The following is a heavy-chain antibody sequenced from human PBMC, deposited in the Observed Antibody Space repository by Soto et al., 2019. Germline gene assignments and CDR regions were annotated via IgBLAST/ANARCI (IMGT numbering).Heavy chain of an antibody. CDR2: VYYNGFT. J-gene: IGHJ4*02. D-gene: IGHD3-16*01. CDR3: ARVSYDLVYYFDF. CDR1: GGSISTYY. V-gene: IGHV4-59*07. Sequence: QVQLRESGPGLVKPSDTLSLICTVSGGSISTYYWSWIRQPPGKGLEWIASVYYNGFTNYNPSLMSRVTMSVDTFRNQFSLRLNSVTAADTAKYYCARVSYDLVYYFDFWGQGTLVTVSS.